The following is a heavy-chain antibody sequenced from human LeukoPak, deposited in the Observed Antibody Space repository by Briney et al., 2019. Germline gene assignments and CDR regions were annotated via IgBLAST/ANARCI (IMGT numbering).Heavy chain of an antibody. Sequence: ASVKVSCKASGYTFTSYYMHWVRQAPGQGLEWMGIINPSGGSTSYAQKFQGRVTMTRDTSTSTVYMELSSLRSEDTAVYYCARDHLGQQLVHGWFDPWGQGTLVTVSS. V-gene: IGHV1-46*01. CDR2: INPSGGST. CDR1: GYTFTSYY. CDR3: ARDHLGQQLVHGWFDP. D-gene: IGHD6-13*01. J-gene: IGHJ5*02.